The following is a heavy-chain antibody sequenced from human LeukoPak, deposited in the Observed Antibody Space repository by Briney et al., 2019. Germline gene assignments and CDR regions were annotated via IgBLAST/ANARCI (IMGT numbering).Heavy chain of an antibody. D-gene: IGHD5-18*01. CDR3: ARGKIRYSYGRFDY. CDR2: ISDDGTKE. J-gene: IGHJ4*02. Sequence: LMESGGGVVRPGKSLRLSCVASGFTFSSYAMHWVRQAPGKGLEWVAVISDDGTKEYYADSVKGRFTISRDNSRNTVYTSKSTLFLQMNSLRPEDTAVYYCARGKIRYSYGRFDYWGQGILVTVSS. V-gene: IGHV3-30-3*01. CDR1: GFTFSSYA.